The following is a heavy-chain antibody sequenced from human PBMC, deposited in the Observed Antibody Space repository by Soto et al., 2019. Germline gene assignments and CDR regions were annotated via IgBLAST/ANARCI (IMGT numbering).Heavy chain of an antibody. V-gene: IGHV3-23*01. CDR1: GFTFSSYA. Sequence: GGSLRLSCAASGFTFSSYAMSWVRPAPGKGLEWVSSISGGGGSTYYADSVKGRFAISRDNSKNTLYVQMEGLRAEDTAVYYCAKALAVAGFASWGQGTLVTVSS. CDR2: ISGGGGST. CDR3: AKALAVAGFAS. J-gene: IGHJ4*02. D-gene: IGHD6-19*01.